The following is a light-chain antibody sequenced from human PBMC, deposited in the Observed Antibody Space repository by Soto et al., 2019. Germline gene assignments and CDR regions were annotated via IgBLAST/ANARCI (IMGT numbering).Light chain of an antibody. CDR2: KAS. CDR3: QQYDSYSPT. Sequence: DSQMTQSPSILSASVGDRVTISCRASQSVSNWLAWYQQKQGEAPQLLIYKASSLESGVPSRFSGSGSGTDVTITITSLQPGDVETYYCQQYDSYSPTFGQGTKVDNK. CDR1: QSVSNW. J-gene: IGKJ1*01. V-gene: IGKV1-5*03.